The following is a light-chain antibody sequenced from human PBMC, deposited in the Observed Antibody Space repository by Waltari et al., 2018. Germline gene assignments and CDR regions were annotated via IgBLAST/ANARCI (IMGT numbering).Light chain of an antibody. CDR1: SSNIGSNT. CDR3: AAWDDSLNGWV. Sequence: QRVTISCSGSSSNIGSNTVNWYQQLPGTAPKLLIYRNNQRPSGVPDRFSGSKSGTSASLAISGLQSEDETDYYCAAWDDSLNGWVFGGGTKLTVL. V-gene: IGLV1-44*01. J-gene: IGLJ3*02. CDR2: RNN.